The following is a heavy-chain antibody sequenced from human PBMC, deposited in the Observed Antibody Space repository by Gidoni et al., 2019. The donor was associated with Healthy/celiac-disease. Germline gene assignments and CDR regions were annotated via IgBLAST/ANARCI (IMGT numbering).Heavy chain of an antibody. CDR1: GGSISSYY. CDR2: IYYSGST. V-gene: IGHV4-59*01. J-gene: IGHJ6*03. Sequence: QVQLQESGPGLVKPSETLSLTCTVSGGSISSYYWSWIRQPPGKGLEWIGYIYYSGSTNYNPSLKSRVTISVDTSKNQFSLKLSSVTAADTAVYYCARGYYYGSGSYYSYYYYYMDVWGKGTTVTVSS. D-gene: IGHD3-10*01. CDR3: ARGYYYGSGSYYSYYYYYMDV.